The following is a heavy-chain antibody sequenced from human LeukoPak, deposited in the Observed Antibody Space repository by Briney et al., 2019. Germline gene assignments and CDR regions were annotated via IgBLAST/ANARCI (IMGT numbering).Heavy chain of an antibody. V-gene: IGHV7-4-1*02. CDR3: ARDGYYCSSTSCYKSLFDY. Sequence: ASVKVSCKASGYTFTSYAMNWVRQAPGQGLEWMGWINTNTGNPTYAQGFTGRFVFSLDTSVSTAYLQISSLKAEDTAVYYCARDGYYCSSTSCYKSLFDYWGQGTLVTVSS. CDR1: GYTFTSYA. J-gene: IGHJ4*02. D-gene: IGHD2-2*02. CDR2: INTNTGNP.